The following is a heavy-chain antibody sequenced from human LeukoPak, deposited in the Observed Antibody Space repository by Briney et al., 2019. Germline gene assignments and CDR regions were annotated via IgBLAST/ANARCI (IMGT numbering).Heavy chain of an antibody. CDR3: VIIRDTYYYMDV. CDR2: ISSSSYI. D-gene: IGHD3-10*01. CDR1: GFTFSSYS. Sequence: GGSLRLSCAASGFTFSSYSMNWVRQAPGKGLEWVSSISSSSYIYYADSVKGRFTISRDNAKNSLYLQMNSLRAEDTAVYYCVIIRDTYYYMDVWGKGTTVTVSS. V-gene: IGHV3-21*01. J-gene: IGHJ6*03.